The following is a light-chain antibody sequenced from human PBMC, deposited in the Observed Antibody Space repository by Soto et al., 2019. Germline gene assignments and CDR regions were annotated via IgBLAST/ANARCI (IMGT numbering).Light chain of an antibody. CDR1: SSNIGSNY. J-gene: IGLJ1*01. CDR2: RNN. Sequence: QPGTASRTAGSTVTISCSGSSSNIGSNYVYWYQQLPGTAPKLLIYRNNQRPSGVPDRFSGSKSGTSASLAISGLRSEDEADYYRAAWDDSLSVSYVFGTGTKVTVL. CDR3: AAWDDSLSVSYV. V-gene: IGLV1-47*01.